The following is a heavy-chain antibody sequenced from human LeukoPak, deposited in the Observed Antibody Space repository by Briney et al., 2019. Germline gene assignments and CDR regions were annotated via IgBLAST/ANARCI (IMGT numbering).Heavy chain of an antibody. CDR1: GGSFSGYY. J-gene: IGHJ5*01. CDR2: INHSGST. CDR3: AKGNYDISTGYHSWGIDP. V-gene: IGHV4-34*01. Sequence: PSETLSLTCAVYGGSFSGYYWSWIRQPPGKGLEWIGEINHSGSTNYNPSLKSRVTISVDTSKNQFSLKLSSVTAADTAVYYCAKGNYDISTGYHSWGIDPWGQGTLVTVSS. D-gene: IGHD3-9*01.